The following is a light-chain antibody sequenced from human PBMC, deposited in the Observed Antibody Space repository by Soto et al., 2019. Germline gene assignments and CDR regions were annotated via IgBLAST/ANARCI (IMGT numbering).Light chain of an antibody. V-gene: IGKV1-27*01. Sequence: DIQVTQSPSSLSASVGDRVTITCRASQDISGHLAWYQQKPGQVPKLLIYEASTLQSRVPSRFSASGSGTDFTLTISSLQPEDFATYYCQKYNGTPRTFGQGTKVELK. CDR3: QKYNGTPRT. CDR2: EAS. J-gene: IGKJ1*01. CDR1: QDISGH.